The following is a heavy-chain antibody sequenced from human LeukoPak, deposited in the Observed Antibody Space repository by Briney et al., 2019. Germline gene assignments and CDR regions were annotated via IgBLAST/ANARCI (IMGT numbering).Heavy chain of an antibody. D-gene: IGHD3-22*01. Sequence: PSQTLSLNCTVSGGSISSGSYYWSWIRQPAGKGLEWIGRIYTSGSTNHNPSLKGRVTISVDTSKNQFSLKLSSVTAADTAVYYCARAPKYYYDSSGYSYYYFDYWGQGTLVTVSS. CDR1: GGSISSGSYY. V-gene: IGHV4-61*02. CDR2: IYTSGST. J-gene: IGHJ4*02. CDR3: ARAPKYYYDSSGYSYYYFDY.